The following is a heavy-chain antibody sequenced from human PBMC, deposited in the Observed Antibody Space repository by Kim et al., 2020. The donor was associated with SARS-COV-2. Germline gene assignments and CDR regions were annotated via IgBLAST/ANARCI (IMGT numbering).Heavy chain of an antibody. V-gene: IGHV4-39*01. J-gene: IGHJ4*02. CDR3: ARHAERLRRSYLDH. CDR2: IYYSGST. D-gene: IGHD1-1*01. CDR1: DDSINSNNYF. Sequence: SETLSLTCNVSDDSINSNNYFWGWIRQPPGKGLEWIGGIYYSGSTDYNPSLKSRVTISVDTSKNQFSLKLSSVTAADTAVYYCARHAERLRRSYLDHWGQGTLVTVSS.